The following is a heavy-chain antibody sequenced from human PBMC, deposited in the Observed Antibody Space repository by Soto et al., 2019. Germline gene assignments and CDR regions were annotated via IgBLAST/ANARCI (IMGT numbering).Heavy chain of an antibody. D-gene: IGHD3-3*01. J-gene: IGHJ4*02. CDR1: GYTFTSYG. Sequence: ASVKVSCKASGYTFTSYGISWVRQAPGQGLEWMGWISAYNGNTNYAQKLQGRVTMTTDTSTSTAYMELRSLRSDDTAVYYCERFPEDFSSGYYGDYWRQGTLVTVS. V-gene: IGHV1-18*01. CDR2: ISAYNGNT. CDR3: ERFPEDFSSGYYGDY.